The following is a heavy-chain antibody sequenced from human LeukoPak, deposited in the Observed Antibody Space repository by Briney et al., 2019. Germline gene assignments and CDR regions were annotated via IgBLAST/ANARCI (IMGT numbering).Heavy chain of an antibody. CDR1: GGTFSSYA. Sequence: ASVKVSCKASGGTFSSYAISWVRQAPGQGLEWMGGIIPIVGTANYAQKFQGRVTITTDESTSTAYMELSSLRSEDTAVYYCARAPYYYDSSGYYYVVDYWGQGTLVTVSS. CDR2: IIPIVGTA. J-gene: IGHJ4*02. CDR3: ARAPYYYDSSGYYYVVDY. D-gene: IGHD3-22*01. V-gene: IGHV1-69*05.